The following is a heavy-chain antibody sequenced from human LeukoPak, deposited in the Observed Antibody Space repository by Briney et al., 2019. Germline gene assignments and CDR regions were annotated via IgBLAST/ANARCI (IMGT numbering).Heavy chain of an antibody. J-gene: IGHJ6*03. CDR3: ARVHYYYDSSGYPTYYMDV. D-gene: IGHD3-22*01. CDR2: IYHSGST. CDR1: GGSISSSSYY. Sequence: SETLSLTCTVSGGSISSSSYYWGWIRQPPGKGLEWIGSIYHSGSTYYNPSLKSRVTISVDTSKNQFSLKLSSVTAADTAVYYCARVHYYYDSSGYPTYYMDVWGKGTTVTVSS. V-gene: IGHV4-39*07.